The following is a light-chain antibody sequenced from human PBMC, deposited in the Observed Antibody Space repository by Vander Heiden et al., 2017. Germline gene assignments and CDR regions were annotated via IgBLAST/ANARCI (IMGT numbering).Light chain of an antibody. CDR2: AAS. Sequence: DIQLTQSPSFLSASVGDRVTITCRASQGISSYLAWYQQKPGKAPKLLIYAASTLQSGVPSRFSGSGSGTEFTLTISSLQPEDFATYYCQQLNSYHITFGQGTPLEIK. V-gene: IGKV1-9*01. J-gene: IGKJ5*01. CDR1: QGISSY. CDR3: QQLNSYHIT.